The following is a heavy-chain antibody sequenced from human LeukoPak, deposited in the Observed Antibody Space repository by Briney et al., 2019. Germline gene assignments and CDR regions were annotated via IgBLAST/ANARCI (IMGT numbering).Heavy chain of an antibody. CDR1: GYTFTSYD. CDR2: MNPNRGNT. V-gene: IGHV1-8*01. CDR3: ARLPTETYYDFWSGYYQNYYYYGMDV. J-gene: IGHJ6*02. Sequence: ASVKVSCKASGYTFTSYDINWVRQATGQGLEWMGWMNPNRGNTGYAQKFQGRVTMTRNTSISTAYMELSSLRSEDTAVYYCARLPTETYYDFWSGYYQNYYYYGMDVWGQGTTVTVSS. D-gene: IGHD3-3*01.